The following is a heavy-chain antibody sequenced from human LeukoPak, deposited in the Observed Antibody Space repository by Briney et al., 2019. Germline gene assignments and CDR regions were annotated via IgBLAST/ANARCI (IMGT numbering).Heavy chain of an antibody. Sequence: SETLSLTCTVSGGSISSYYWSWIRQLPGKGLEWIGYIYYSGSTNYNPSLKSRVTVSVDTSKNQFSLKLSSVTAADTAVYYCARGDARGYSYGHFHFDHWGHGTLVTVSS. J-gene: IGHJ4*01. V-gene: IGHV4-59*01. CDR1: GGSISSYY. CDR3: ARGDARGYSYGHFHFDH. D-gene: IGHD5-18*01. CDR2: IYYSGST.